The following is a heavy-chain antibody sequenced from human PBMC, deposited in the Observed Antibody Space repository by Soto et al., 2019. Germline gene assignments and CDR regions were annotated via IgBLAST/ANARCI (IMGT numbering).Heavy chain of an antibody. CDR2: ISGSGGST. CDR3: AKIGDIVVVVAASFDY. Sequence: GGSMRHSCAASRFTFNGYAMSWVRKDPGKGLEWVSAISGSGGSTYYADSVKGRFTISRDNSKNTLYLQMNSLRAEDTAVYYCAKIGDIVVVVAASFDYWGQGTLVTVSS. V-gene: IGHV3-23*01. CDR1: RFTFNGYA. J-gene: IGHJ4*02. D-gene: IGHD2-15*01.